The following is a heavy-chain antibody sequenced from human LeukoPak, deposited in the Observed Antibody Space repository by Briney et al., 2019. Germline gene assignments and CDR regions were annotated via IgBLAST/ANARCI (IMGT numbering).Heavy chain of an antibody. V-gene: IGHV1-2*02. J-gene: IGHJ4*02. CDR2: INPNSGGT. Sequence: ASVMVSCKASGYTFTGYYMHWVRQAPGQGLEWMGWINPNSGGTNYAQKFQGRVTMTRDTSISTAYMELSRLRSDDTAVYYCARDRYYDSSGYSDFDYWGQGTLVTVSS. D-gene: IGHD3-22*01. CDR3: ARDRYYDSSGYSDFDY. CDR1: GYTFTGYY.